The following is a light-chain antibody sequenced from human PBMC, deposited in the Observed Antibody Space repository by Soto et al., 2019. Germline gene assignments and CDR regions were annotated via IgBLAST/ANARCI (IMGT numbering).Light chain of an antibody. V-gene: IGLV2-14*01. Sequence: QSALTQPASVSGSPGQSITISCTGTSSDVGGYNYVSWYQQHPGKAPKLMIYDVSNRPSGVSNRFSGSKSGNTASLTISGLQAEDEADYYCRSYTSSSTRFGTRTKVTVL. CDR3: RSYTSSSTR. J-gene: IGLJ1*01. CDR2: DVS. CDR1: SSDVGGYNY.